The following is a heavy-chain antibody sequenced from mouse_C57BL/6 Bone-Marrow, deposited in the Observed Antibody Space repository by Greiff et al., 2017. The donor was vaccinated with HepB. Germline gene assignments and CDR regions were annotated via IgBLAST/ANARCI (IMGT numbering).Heavy chain of an antibody. CDR2: IYPGSGNT. CDR1: GYTFTDYY. V-gene: IGHV1-76*01. J-gene: IGHJ1*03. Sequence: QVQLQQSGAELVRPGASVKLSCKASGYTFTDYYINWVKQRPGQGLEWIARIYPGSGNTYYNEKFKGKATLTAEKSSSTAYMQLSSLTSEDSAVYFCARGSYYYGSSYRWYFDVWGTGTTVTVSS. D-gene: IGHD1-1*01. CDR3: ARGSYYYGSSYRWYFDV.